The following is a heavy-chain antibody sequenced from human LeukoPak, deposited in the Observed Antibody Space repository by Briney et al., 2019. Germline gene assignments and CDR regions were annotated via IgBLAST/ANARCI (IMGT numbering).Heavy chain of an antibody. CDR2: ISGSGGST. Sequence: GGSLRLSCAASGFTFSSYGMSWVRQAPGEGLEWVSGISGSGGSTYYADSVKGRFTISRDNSKNTLYLQMNSLRAEDTAVYYCAKDGYYDSSAYYYVRYFDLWGRGTLVTVSS. CDR3: AKDGYYDSSAYYYVRYFDL. D-gene: IGHD3-22*01. CDR1: GFTFSSYG. V-gene: IGHV3-23*01. J-gene: IGHJ2*01.